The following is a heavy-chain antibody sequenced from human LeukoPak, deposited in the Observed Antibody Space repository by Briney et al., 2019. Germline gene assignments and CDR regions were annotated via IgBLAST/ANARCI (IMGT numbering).Heavy chain of an antibody. D-gene: IGHD6-19*01. CDR2: INPSNGDT. J-gene: IGHJ4*02. CDR3: ARVGSSGWYVHPTLDY. V-gene: IGHV1-2*02. CDR1: GYTFTSYY. Sequence: GASVKVSCKASGYTFTSYYMHWVRQAPGQGGEGRGWINPSNGDTNNAQNFQGRGTVTRDTAISTAYMELSWLTSDDTAVYYCARVGSSGWYVHPTLDYWGQGTLVTVSS.